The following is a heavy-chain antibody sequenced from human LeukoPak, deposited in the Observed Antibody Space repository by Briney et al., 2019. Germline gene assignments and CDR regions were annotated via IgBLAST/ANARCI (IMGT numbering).Heavy chain of an antibody. V-gene: IGHV1-18*01. CDR2: ISAYNGNT. J-gene: IGHJ3*02. Sequence: GASVKVSCKASGYTFTSYGISWVRQAPGQGLEWMGWISAYNGNTNYAQKLQGRVTMTTDTSTSTAYMELRSLRSDDTAVYYCARDRSSIASGSHYDAFDIWGQGTMVTVSS. D-gene: IGHD1-26*01. CDR3: ARDRSSIASGSHYDAFDI. CDR1: GYTFTSYG.